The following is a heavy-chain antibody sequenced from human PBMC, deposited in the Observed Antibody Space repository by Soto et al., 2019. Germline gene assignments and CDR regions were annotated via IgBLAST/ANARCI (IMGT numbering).Heavy chain of an antibody. CDR3: AKSLGSWSYFNPSDAFDF. D-gene: IGHD3-10*01. CDR1: GFTFSSYA. V-gene: IGHV3-23*01. CDR2: ISGSGGGT. J-gene: IGHJ3*01. Sequence: EVQLLDSGGGLVQPGGSLRLSCAASGFTFSSYAMSWVRQAPGKGLEWVSSISGSGGGTYYADSVKGRFTISRDNSKNTLSLQMNSLRAEDTAVYYCAKSLGSWSYFNPSDAFDFWGQGTLVTVSS.